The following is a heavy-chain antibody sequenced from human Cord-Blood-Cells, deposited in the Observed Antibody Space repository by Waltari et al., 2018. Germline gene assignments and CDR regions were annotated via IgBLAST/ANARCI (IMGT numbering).Heavy chain of an antibody. CDR1: GFPFRRYS. D-gene: IGHD6-13*01. CDR3: ATSSPPLY. CDR2: ISGSSSYI. Sequence: VQLVESGGGLVHPGGSLRLSCADPGFPFRRYSLNWVRQAPGKGLEWVSSISGSSSYIYYADSVKGRFTISRDNAKNSLYLQMNSLRAEDTAVYYCATSSPPLYWGQGTLVTVSS. V-gene: IGHV3-21*01. J-gene: IGHJ4*02.